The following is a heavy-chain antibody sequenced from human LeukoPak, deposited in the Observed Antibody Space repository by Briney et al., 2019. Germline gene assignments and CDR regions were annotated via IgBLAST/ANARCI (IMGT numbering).Heavy chain of an antibody. V-gene: IGHV1-24*01. CDR3: ATEGFEVVPAAIGAFDI. D-gene: IGHD2-2*01. CDR2: FDPEDGET. Sequence: GASVKVSCKASGYTFTSYAMNWVRQAPGKGLEWMGGFDPEDGETIYAQKFQGRVTMTEDTSTDTAYMELSSLRSEDTAVYYCATEGFEVVPAAIGAFDIWGQGTMVTVSS. J-gene: IGHJ3*02. CDR1: GYTFTSYA.